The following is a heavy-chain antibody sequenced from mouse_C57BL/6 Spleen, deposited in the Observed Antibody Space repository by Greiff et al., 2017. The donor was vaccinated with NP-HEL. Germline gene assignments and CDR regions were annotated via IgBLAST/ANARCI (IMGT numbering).Heavy chain of an antibody. CDR2: IDPSDSYT. CDR1: GYTFTSYW. Sequence: QVQLQQPGAELVRPGTSVKLSCKASGYTFTSYWMHWVKQRPGQGLEWIGVIDPSDSYTNYNQKFKGKATLTVDTSSSTAYMQLSSLTSEDSAVYYCAGGGPLFDYWGQGTTLTVSS. V-gene: IGHV1-59*01. D-gene: IGHD1-1*02. CDR3: AGGGPLFDY. J-gene: IGHJ2*01.